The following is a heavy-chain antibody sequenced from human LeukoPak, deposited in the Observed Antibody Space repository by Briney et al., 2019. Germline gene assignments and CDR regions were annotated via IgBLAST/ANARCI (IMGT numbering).Heavy chain of an antibody. Sequence: PSETLFLTCTVSGDSISSYYWSWIRQPAGKGLEWIGRIHPSGSTNYNPSLKSRVTLSVDTSKNQFSLKLNSVTAADTAVYYCASSPLISTGWLGFDSWDQGTLVTVSS. D-gene: IGHD6-19*01. CDR2: IHPSGST. CDR3: ASSPLISTGWLGFDS. J-gene: IGHJ4*02. V-gene: IGHV4-4*07. CDR1: GDSISSYY.